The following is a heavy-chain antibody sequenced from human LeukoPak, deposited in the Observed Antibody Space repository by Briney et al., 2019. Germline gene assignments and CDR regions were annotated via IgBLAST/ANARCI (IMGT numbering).Heavy chain of an antibody. V-gene: IGHV3-11*01. CDR3: ARVHRATGVYYFDY. CDR1: GFTFSDYY. CDR2: ISSSGSTI. J-gene: IGHJ4*02. D-gene: IGHD4-23*01. Sequence: GGSLRLSCAASGFTFSDYYMSWIRQAPGKGLEWVSYISSSGSTIYYADSVKGRFAISRDNAKNSLYLQMNSLRAEDTAVYYCARVHRATGVYYFDYWGQGTLVTVSS.